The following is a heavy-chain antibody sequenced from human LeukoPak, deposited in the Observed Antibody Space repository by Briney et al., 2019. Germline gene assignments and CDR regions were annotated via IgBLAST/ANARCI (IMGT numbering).Heavy chain of an antibody. Sequence: TGGSLRLSCAASGFTFSSYAMSWVRQAPGKGLEWVSAISGSGGSTYYADSVKGRFTISRDNSKDTLYLQMNSLRAEDTAVYYCARDGGYSGYDIAYYFDYWGQGTLVTVSS. CDR2: ISGSGGST. CDR3: ARDGGYSGYDIAYYFDY. D-gene: IGHD5-12*01. CDR1: GFTFSSYA. V-gene: IGHV3-23*01. J-gene: IGHJ4*02.